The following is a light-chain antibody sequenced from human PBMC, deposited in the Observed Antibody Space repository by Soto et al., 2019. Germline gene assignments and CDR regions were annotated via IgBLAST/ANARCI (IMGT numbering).Light chain of an antibody. J-gene: IGKJ4*02. CDR3: QQYNKWPQ. Sequence: EIVITQSPGTLSVSPGERATLCCRASQSVSNKLAWYQQKPGQAPRLIIYGTSTRATGIPARFSGSGSGTDFTLTISSLQSEDFAIYYCQQYNKWPQFGGGTQVDIK. CDR1: QSVSNK. V-gene: IGKV3-15*01. CDR2: GTS.